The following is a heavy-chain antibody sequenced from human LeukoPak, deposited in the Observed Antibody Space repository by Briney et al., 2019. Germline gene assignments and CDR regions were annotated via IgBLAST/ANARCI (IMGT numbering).Heavy chain of an antibody. CDR3: AKESSASYYFDC. Sequence: GGSLRLSCAASGSTFSSNGMYWVRQAPGKGLEWVAFIPYDGRNTYYADSVKGRFTISRDTSKNTLYLQMINLRAEDTAVYYCAKESSASYYFDCWGQGTLVAVSS. CDR2: IPYDGRNT. D-gene: IGHD3-10*01. J-gene: IGHJ4*02. CDR1: GSTFSSNG. V-gene: IGHV3-30*02.